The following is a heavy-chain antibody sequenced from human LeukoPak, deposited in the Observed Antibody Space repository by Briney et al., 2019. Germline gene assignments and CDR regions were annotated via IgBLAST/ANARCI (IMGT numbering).Heavy chain of an antibody. CDR1: GFTFSNAW. D-gene: IGHD2-15*01. CDR2: IRSKAYGGTT. V-gene: IGHV3-49*04. Sequence: GGSLRLSCAASGFTFSNAWMSWVRQAPGKGLEWVGFIRSKAYGGTTEYAASVKGRFTISRDDSKSIAYLQMNSLKTEDTAVYYCTRASGAAEYFQHWGQGTLVTVSS. J-gene: IGHJ1*01. CDR3: TRASGAAEYFQH.